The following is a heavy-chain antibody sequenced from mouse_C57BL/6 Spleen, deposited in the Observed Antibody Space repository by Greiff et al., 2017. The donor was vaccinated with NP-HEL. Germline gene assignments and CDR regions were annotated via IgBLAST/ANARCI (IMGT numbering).Heavy chain of an antibody. V-gene: IGHV14-1*01. Sequence: EVQLKESGAELVRPGASVKLSCTASGFNIKDYYMHWVKQRPEQGLEWIGRIDPEDGDTEYAPKFQGKATMTADTSSNTAYLQLSSLTSEDTAVYYGARDSSGPAWFAYWGQGTLVTVSA. CDR1: GFNIKDYY. CDR2: IDPEDGDT. CDR3: ARDSSGPAWFAY. J-gene: IGHJ3*01. D-gene: IGHD3-2*02.